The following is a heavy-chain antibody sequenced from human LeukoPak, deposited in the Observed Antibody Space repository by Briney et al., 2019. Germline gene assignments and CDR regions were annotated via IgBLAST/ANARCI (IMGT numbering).Heavy chain of an antibody. CDR2: IRYDGSNE. V-gene: IGHV3-30*02. Sequence: GGSLRLSCAASGFTFSSYGMHWVRQAPGKGLEWVAFIRYDGSNEHYADSVKGRFTISRDNSKNTLYLQMNSLRAEDTAVYYCAREKYYYDSSGYYQGGYFDYWGQGTLVTVSS. CDR3: AREKYYYDSSGYYQGGYFDY. D-gene: IGHD3-22*01. J-gene: IGHJ4*02. CDR1: GFTFSSYG.